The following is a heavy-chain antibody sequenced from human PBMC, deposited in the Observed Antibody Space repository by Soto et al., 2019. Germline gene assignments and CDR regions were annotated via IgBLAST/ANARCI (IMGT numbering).Heavy chain of an antibody. CDR3: ARDLTEDAFDI. J-gene: IGHJ3*02. D-gene: IGHD7-27*01. CDR1: GFTVSSNY. CDR2: IYSGGSK. V-gene: IGHV3-53*01. Sequence: GGSLRLSCAASGFTVSSNYMSWVRQAPGKGLEWVSVIYSGGSKYYADSVKGRFTISRDNSKNTLYLQMNSLRAEDTGVYYCARDLTEDAFDIWGQGTMVTVSS.